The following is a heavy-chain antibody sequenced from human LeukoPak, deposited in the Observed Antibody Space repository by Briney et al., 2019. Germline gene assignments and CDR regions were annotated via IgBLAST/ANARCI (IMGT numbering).Heavy chain of an antibody. D-gene: IGHD5-12*01. V-gene: IGHV3-9*01. CDR3: AKDSRRYSGYDFTY. J-gene: IGHJ4*02. CDR2: ISWNSGSI. Sequence: GGSLRLSCAASGFTFGDYAMHWVRQAPGKGLEWVSGISWNSGSIGYADSVKGRFTISRDNAKNSLYLQMNSLRAEDTALYYCAKDSRRYSGYDFTYWGQGTLVTVSS. CDR1: GFTFGDYA.